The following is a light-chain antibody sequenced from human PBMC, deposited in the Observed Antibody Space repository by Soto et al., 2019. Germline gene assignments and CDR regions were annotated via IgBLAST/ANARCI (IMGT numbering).Light chain of an antibody. V-gene: IGLV1-40*01. CDR2: GTS. J-gene: IGLJ2*01. CDR3: QTSHSGLIGLI. Sequence: QSVLTQPPSVSGAPGQRVTIACTGIGCNLGAAFDVYWYRQYPGRAPKLLLSGTSHRPSGVPDRFSGSRSGTSASLAITGLQADDEADYYCQTSHSGLIGLIFGSGTKLTVL. CDR1: GCNLGAAFD.